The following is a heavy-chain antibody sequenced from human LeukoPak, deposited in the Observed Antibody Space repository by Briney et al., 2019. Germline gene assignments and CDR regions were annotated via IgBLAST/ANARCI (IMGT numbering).Heavy chain of an antibody. V-gene: IGHV4-59*01. Sequence: SETLSLTCNVSGGSISSYYWSWIRQSPGKGLERIGHIFHSGSTNYNPSLKSRVTISVDTSKNQFSLKLSSVTAADTAVYYCASNARGSYFDVFDIWGQGTMVTVSS. CDR2: IFHSGST. D-gene: IGHD1-26*01. CDR1: GGSISSYY. CDR3: ASNARGSYFDVFDI. J-gene: IGHJ3*02.